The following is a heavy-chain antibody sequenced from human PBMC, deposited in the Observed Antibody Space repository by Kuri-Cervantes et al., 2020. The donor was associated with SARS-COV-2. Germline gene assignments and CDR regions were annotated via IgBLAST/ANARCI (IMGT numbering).Heavy chain of an antibody. Sequence: SVKVSCKASGGTFRSYVISWVRQAPGQGLEWMGGIIPIFGTAKYAQKFQGRGTISTDESTNTAYMELSSLRSEDTAVYYCARANWGFSYMDVWGKGTTVTVSS. CDR1: GGTFRSYV. CDR3: ARANWGFSYMDV. CDR2: IIPIFGTA. V-gene: IGHV1-69*05. J-gene: IGHJ6*03. D-gene: IGHD7-27*01.